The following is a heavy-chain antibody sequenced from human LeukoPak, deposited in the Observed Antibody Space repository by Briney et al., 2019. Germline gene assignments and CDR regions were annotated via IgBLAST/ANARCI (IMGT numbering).Heavy chain of an antibody. V-gene: IGHV3-7*05. CDR2: IKEDGSEM. Sequence: GGSLRLSCGASGFMFSRYWMSWVRQAPGKGLEWVANIKEDGSEMYCVDSVKGRFTISRDNAKNSLYLQMNILRAEDTAVYYCARALGGFSDYWSQGTLVTVSS. D-gene: IGHD3-16*01. CDR1: GFMFSRYW. CDR3: ARALGGFSDY. J-gene: IGHJ4*02.